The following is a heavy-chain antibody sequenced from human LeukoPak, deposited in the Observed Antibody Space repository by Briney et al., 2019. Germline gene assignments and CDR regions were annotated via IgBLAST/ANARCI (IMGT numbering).Heavy chain of an antibody. J-gene: IGHJ4*02. V-gene: IGHV4-59*01. D-gene: IGHD6-19*01. Sequence: SETLSLTCTVSGGSISSYYWSWIRQPPGKGLEWIGYIYYSGSTNYNPSLKSRVTISVDTSKNQFSLKLSSVTAADTAVYYCARGRGHSSGWYSHWGQGTLVTVSS. CDR3: ARGRGHSSGWYSH. CDR1: GGSISSYY. CDR2: IYYSGST.